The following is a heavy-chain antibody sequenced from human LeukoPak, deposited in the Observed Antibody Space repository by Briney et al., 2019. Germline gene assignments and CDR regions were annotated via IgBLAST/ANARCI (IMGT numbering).Heavy chain of an antibody. V-gene: IGHV3-21*01. Sequence: PGGSLRLSCAASGFTFSSYSMNWVRQAPGKGLEWVSSISSSSSYIYYADSVKGRFTISRDNAKNSLYLQMNSLRAEDTAVYYCARDLGGVYGDYVGYWGQGTLVTVSS. D-gene: IGHD4-17*01. J-gene: IGHJ4*02. CDR1: GFTFSSYS. CDR3: ARDLGGVYGDYVGY. CDR2: ISSSSSYI.